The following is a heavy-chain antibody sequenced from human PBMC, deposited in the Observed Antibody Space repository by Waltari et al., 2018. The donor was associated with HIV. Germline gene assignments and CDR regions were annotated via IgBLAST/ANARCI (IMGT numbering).Heavy chain of an antibody. CDR2: ISYSGGT. V-gene: IGHV4-39*02. CDR1: GGSISSSSFD. J-gene: IGHJ3*02. Sequence: QLQLQESGPGLVKPSETLSLTCTVSGGSISSSSFDWGGLRQPPGKGLEWIGSISYSGGTYYTPSLKSRVTISVDTSKSQFSRKLSSVTAADTAVYYCARERRPDAFDIWGQGTMVTVSS. CDR3: ARERRPDAFDI.